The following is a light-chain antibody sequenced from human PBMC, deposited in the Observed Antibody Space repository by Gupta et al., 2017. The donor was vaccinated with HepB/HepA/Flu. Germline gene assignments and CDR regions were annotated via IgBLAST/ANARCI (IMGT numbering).Light chain of an antibody. CDR2: DTS. CDR3: QQGYHWTT. J-gene: IGKJ5*01. CDR1: QTVSGY. V-gene: IGKV3-11*01. Sequence: EIVLTQSPDTLSFSPGERATLSCRASQTVSGYLAWYQQKADQAPRLLIYDTSKRAAGIPARFSGSGYGXDFTLTXSRREPEDFEIYYWQQGYHWTTFGXGTRLEIK.